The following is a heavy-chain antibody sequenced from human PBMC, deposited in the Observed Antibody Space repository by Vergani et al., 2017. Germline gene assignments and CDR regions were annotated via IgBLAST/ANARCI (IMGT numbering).Heavy chain of an antibody. Sequence: QVQLQESGPGLVTPSETLSLTCTVSGGSISSYYWSWIRQPPGKGLEWIGYIYYSGSTNYKPSLKSRVTISVETSKNQFFLKRSAVTAADTAVYYCAREGDYGDYMGAFDIWGQGTMVTVSS. CDR1: GGSISSYY. V-gene: IGHV4-59*01. CDR3: AREGDYGDYMGAFDI. J-gene: IGHJ3*02. CDR2: IYYSGST. D-gene: IGHD4-17*01.